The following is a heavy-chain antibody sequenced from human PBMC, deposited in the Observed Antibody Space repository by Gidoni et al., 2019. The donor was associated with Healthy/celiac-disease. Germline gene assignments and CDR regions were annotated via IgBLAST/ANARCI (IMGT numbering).Heavy chain of an antibody. V-gene: IGHV1-69*01. CDR2: IIPIFGTA. CDR3: ARDFVGQQLVQGNGFDY. Sequence: QGLEWMGGIIPIFGTANYAQKFQGRVTITADESTSTAYMELSSLRSEDTAVYYCARDFVGQQLVQGNGFDYWGQGTLVTVSS. D-gene: IGHD6-13*01. J-gene: IGHJ4*02.